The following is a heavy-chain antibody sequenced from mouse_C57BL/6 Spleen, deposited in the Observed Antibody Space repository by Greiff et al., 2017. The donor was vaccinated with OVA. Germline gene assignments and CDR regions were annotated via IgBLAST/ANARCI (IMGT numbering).Heavy chain of an antibody. Sequence: QVQLKQSGAELVRPGASVTLSCKASGYTFTDYEMHWVKQTPGHGLEWIGAIDPETGGTAYNQKFKGKAILTADKSSSTAYMELRSLTSEDSAVYYCTRKGHSNYVEYAMDYWGQGTSVTVSS. J-gene: IGHJ4*01. CDR2: IDPETGGT. CDR3: TRKGHSNYVEYAMDY. D-gene: IGHD2-5*01. CDR1: GYTFTDYE. V-gene: IGHV1-15*01.